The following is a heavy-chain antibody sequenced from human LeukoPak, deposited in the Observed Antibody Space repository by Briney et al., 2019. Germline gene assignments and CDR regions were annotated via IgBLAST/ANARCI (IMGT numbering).Heavy chain of an antibody. D-gene: IGHD2-2*01. Sequence: GGSLRLSCAASGFTFDDYAMHWVRQAPGKGLEWVSLISWDGGSTYYADSVKGRFTISRDSSKNSLYLQMNSLRAEDTALYYCAKGYCSSTSCSSDYYYMDVWGKGTTVTVSS. CDR3: AKGYCSSTSCSSDYYYMDV. CDR2: ISWDGGST. V-gene: IGHV3-43D*03. J-gene: IGHJ6*03. CDR1: GFTFDDYA.